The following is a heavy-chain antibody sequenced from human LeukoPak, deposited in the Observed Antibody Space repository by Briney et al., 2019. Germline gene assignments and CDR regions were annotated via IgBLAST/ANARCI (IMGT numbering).Heavy chain of an antibody. Sequence: GGSLRLSCAASGYTFSRYDTLSRCGMHWGGQAPGRGLEWVASILYDGGKNYYADSVKVRFTISRDNSKKTVSLQMNSLRTEDTAVYYCAELGITMIGGVWGKGTTVTISS. CDR3: AELGITMIGGV. CDR2: ILYDGGKN. CDR1: GYTFSRYDTLSRCG. J-gene: IGHJ6*04. V-gene: IGHV3-30*02. D-gene: IGHD3-10*02.